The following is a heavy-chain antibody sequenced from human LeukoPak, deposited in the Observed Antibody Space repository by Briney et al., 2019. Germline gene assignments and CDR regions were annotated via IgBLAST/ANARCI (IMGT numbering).Heavy chain of an antibody. CDR1: GFTFSSYA. J-gene: IGHJ4*02. CDR2: ISGSGGST. CDR3: AKAVVRVRGVIIPLGDFDY. D-gene: IGHD3-10*01. V-gene: IGHV3-23*01. Sequence: GGSLRLSCAASGFTFSSYAMSCVRQAPGEGLEWVSAISGSGGSTYYADSVKGRFTISRDNSKNTLYLQMNSLRAEDTAVYYCAKAVVRVRGVIIPLGDFDYWGQGTLVTVSS.